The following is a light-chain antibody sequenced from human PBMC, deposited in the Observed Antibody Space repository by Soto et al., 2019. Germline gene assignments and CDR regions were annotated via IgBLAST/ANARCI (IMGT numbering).Light chain of an antibody. V-gene: IGKV3D-15*01. CDR3: QQYNNWPLLT. J-gene: IGKJ4*01. CDR1: QSVSSN. Sequence: EIVLTQSPATLSVSPGERATLFCRASQSVSSNLAWYQQKPGQAPRPLIYGASIRATDIPARFSGSGSGTEFTLTISSLQSEDFAVYYCQQYNNWPLLTFGEGTKVEIK. CDR2: GAS.